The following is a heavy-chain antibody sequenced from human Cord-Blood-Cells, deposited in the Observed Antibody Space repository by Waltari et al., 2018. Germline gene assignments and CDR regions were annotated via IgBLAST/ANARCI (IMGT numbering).Heavy chain of an antibody. V-gene: IGHV1-2*02. Sequence: QVQLVQSGAEVKKPGASVKVSCKASGYTFTGYYMHWVRQAPGQGLEWMGWINPNSGGTNYARKFQCRVTMTRETSISTAYMELSRLRSDDTAVYYCARGEGVVVIAIDYWGQGTLVTVSS. J-gene: IGHJ4*02. CDR2: INPNSGGT. CDR3: ARGEGVVVIAIDY. CDR1: GYTFTGYY. D-gene: IGHD2-21*01.